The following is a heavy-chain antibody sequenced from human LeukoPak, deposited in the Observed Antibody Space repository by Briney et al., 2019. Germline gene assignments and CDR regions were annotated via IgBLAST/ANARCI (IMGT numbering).Heavy chain of an antibody. V-gene: IGHV3-11*04. Sequence: GGSLRLSCAASGFTFSDYYMSWIRQAPGKGLEWVSYISSSGSTIYYADSVKGRFTISRDNAKNSLYLQMNSLRAEDTAVYYCARAYSSSRPFFDYWGQGTLATVSS. CDR1: GFTFSDYY. J-gene: IGHJ4*02. CDR2: ISSSGSTI. D-gene: IGHD6-13*01. CDR3: ARAYSSSRPFFDY.